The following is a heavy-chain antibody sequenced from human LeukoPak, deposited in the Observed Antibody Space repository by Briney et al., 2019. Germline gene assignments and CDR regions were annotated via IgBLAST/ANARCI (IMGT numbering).Heavy chain of an antibody. D-gene: IGHD5-12*01. CDR3: ARQGVATAESYFDP. Sequence: PSETLSLTCGVYGGSFSGYYWSWIRQPPGKGLEWTGEINQSGSTNYNSSLKSRVTLSVDTSKNQFSLKVRSLTAADTAVYYCARQGVATAESYFDPWGQGILVTVSS. CDR2: INQSGST. V-gene: IGHV4-34*01. J-gene: IGHJ5*02. CDR1: GGSFSGYY.